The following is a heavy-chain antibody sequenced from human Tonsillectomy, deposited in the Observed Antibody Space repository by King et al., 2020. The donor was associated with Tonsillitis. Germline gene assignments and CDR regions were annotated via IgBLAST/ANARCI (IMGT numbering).Heavy chain of an antibody. V-gene: IGHV3-30*02. Sequence: VQLVESGGGVVQLGGSLRLSCAASGFTFSNYGMHWVRQAPGKGLEWVAFIRNDGSKENYADSVKGRFTISRDNSKNTLYLQMNSLRPEDTAVYYCAKDRYELPDYWGQGTLVTVSS. J-gene: IGHJ4*02. CDR2: IRNDGSKE. CDR3: AKDRYELPDY. D-gene: IGHD1-7*01. CDR1: GFTFSNYG.